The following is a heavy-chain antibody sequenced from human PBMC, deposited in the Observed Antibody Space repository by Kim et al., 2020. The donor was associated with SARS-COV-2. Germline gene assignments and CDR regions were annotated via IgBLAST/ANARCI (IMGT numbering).Heavy chain of an antibody. CDR1: GFTFSSYS. CDR2: ISSSSSTI. V-gene: IGHV3-48*04. Sequence: LSLTCAASGFTFSSYSMNWVRQAPGKGLEWVSYISSSSSTIYYADSVKGRFTISRDNAKNSLYLQMNSLRAEDTAVYYCARSYYDSSGFQKPFDYWGQGTLVTVSS. D-gene: IGHD3-22*01. J-gene: IGHJ4*02. CDR3: ARSYYDSSGFQKPFDY.